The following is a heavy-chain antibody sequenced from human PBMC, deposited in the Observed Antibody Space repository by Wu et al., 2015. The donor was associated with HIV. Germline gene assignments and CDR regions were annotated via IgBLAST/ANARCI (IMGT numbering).Heavy chain of an antibody. CDR1: GGTFSSYA. Sequence: QVQLLQSGAEVKKPGSSVKVSCKASGGTFSSYAISWVRQAPGQGLEWMGRIVPGSGSANYAQEFQGRVTITADDSTSIAYMEMSSLRSQDTGVYYCARDLRFGGGRMDVWGQGTTVTVSS. J-gene: IGHJ6*02. V-gene: IGHV1-69*13. CDR2: IVPGSGSA. CDR3: ARDLRFGGGRMDV. D-gene: IGHD3-16*01.